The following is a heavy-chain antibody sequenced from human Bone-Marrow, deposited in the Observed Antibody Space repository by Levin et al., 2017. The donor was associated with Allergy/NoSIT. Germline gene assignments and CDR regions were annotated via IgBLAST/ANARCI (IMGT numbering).Heavy chain of an antibody. Sequence: GESLKISCAASGFTFSDYYMSWIRQAPGKGLEWVSYISSSGSTIYYADSVKGRFTISRDNAKNSLYLQMNSLRAEDTAVYYCAREFRDSSGYLDAFDIWGQGTMVTVSS. CDR2: ISSSGSTI. CDR1: GFTFSDYY. J-gene: IGHJ3*02. D-gene: IGHD3-22*01. V-gene: IGHV3-11*01. CDR3: AREFRDSSGYLDAFDI.